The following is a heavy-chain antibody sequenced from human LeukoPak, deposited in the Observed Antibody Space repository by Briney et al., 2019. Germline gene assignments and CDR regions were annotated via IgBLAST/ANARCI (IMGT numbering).Heavy chain of an antibody. Sequence: SETLSLTCTVSGGSISSYYWSWIRQPPGKGLEWIGYIYYSGSTNYNPSLKSRVTISVDTSKNQFSQKLSSVTAADTAVYYCARHGGWELTSDYWGQGTLVTVSS. D-gene: IGHD1-26*01. CDR3: ARHGGWELTSDY. V-gene: IGHV4-59*08. J-gene: IGHJ4*02. CDR2: IYYSGST. CDR1: GGSISSYY.